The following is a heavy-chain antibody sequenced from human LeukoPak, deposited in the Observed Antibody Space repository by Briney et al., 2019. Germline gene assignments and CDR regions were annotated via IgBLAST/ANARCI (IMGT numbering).Heavy chain of an antibody. CDR3: ARTLGCSRTSCKGWFDP. Sequence: VASVKVSCKASGGTFSSYAISWVRQAPGQGLEWMGWMNPNSGNTGYAQKFQGRVTITRNTSISTAYMELSSLRSEDTAVYYCARTLGCSRTSCKGWFDPWGQGTLVTVSS. CDR2: MNPNSGNT. CDR1: GGTFSSYA. D-gene: IGHD2-2*01. J-gene: IGHJ5*02. V-gene: IGHV1-8*03.